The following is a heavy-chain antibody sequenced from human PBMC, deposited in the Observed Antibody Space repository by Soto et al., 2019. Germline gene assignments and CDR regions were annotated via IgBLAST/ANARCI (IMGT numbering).Heavy chain of an antibody. Sequence: RGESLKISCKGSGYSFTSYWIGWVRQMPGKGLEWMGIIYPGDSDTRYSPSFQGQVTISADKSISTAYLQWSSLKASDTAMYYCARHVDIAEAPGHAFDIWGQGTMVTVSS. J-gene: IGHJ3*02. CDR3: ARHVDIAEAPGHAFDI. D-gene: IGHD6-13*01. CDR1: GYSFTSYW. CDR2: IYPGDSDT. V-gene: IGHV5-51*01.